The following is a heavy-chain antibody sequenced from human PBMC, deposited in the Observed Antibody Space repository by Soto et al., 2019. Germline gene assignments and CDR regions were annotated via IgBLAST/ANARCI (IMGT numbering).Heavy chain of an antibody. CDR3: ERESEDLTSNFDY. V-gene: IGHV3-21*01. CDR2: ISSTTNYI. Sequence: EVQLVESGGGLVKPGGSLRLSCAASGFTFTRYSMNWVRQAPGKGLKWVSSISSTTNYIYYGDTMKGRFTISRDNAKKSLYLELNRLRAEDTAVYYCERESEDLTSNFDYWGRGTLVTVS. J-gene: IGHJ4*02. CDR1: GFTFTRYS.